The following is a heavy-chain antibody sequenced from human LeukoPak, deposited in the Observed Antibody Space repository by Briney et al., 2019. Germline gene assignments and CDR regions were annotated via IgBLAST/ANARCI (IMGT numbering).Heavy chain of an antibody. J-gene: IGHJ6*02. CDR2: IDTAGDT. CDR3: ARAAAAPPPHYYYYGMDV. CDR1: GFTFSTYD. Sequence: PGGSLRLSCLVSGFTFSTYDMHWVRQVTGKSLEWVSTIDTAGDTSYVGSVKGRFTVSRDNAKNSLYLQMNSLRPGDTAVYYCARAAAAPPPHYYYYGMDVWGQGTRVTVSS. V-gene: IGHV3-13*01. D-gene: IGHD6-13*01.